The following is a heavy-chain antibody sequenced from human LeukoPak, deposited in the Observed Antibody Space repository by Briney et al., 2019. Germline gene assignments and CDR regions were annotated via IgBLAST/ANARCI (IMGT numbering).Heavy chain of an antibody. V-gene: IGHV3-23*01. CDR2: ISGSGVST. CDR1: GFTFSSYE. Sequence: GGSLRLSCAAPGFTFSSYEMNWVRQAPGKGLEWVSAISGSGVSTYYADSVKGRFTISRDNSKNTLYLQMNSLRAEDTAVYYCAKGGSSSSWPYWGQGTLVTVSS. CDR3: AKGGSSSSWPY. D-gene: IGHD6-13*01. J-gene: IGHJ4*02.